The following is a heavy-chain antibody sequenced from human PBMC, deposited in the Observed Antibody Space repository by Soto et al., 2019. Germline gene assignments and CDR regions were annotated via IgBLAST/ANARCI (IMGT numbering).Heavy chain of an antibody. D-gene: IGHD3-22*01. CDR1: GFTFSSYA. CDR3: AREGTMIVVVINHPSFDY. J-gene: IGHJ4*02. V-gene: IGHV3-30-3*01. Sequence: QVQLVESGGGVVQPGRSLRLSCAASGFTFSSYAMHWVRQAPGKGLEWVAVISYDGSNKYYADSVKGRFTISRDNSKTTLYLQMNSLRAEDTAVYYCAREGTMIVVVINHPSFDYWGQGTLVTVSS. CDR2: ISYDGSNK.